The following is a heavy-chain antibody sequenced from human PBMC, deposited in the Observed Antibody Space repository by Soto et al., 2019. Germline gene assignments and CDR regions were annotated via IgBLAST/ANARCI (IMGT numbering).Heavy chain of an antibody. CDR2: IHHSGST. Sequence: SETLSLTCAVSGGSISISNWWSWVRQTPGKGLEWIGQIHHSGSTNYSPSLTSRVTISVDKSKNQFSLKLSSVTAADTAVYYCARAPYCSSTSCYRYYYYMDVWGKGTTVTVSS. CDR3: ARAPYCSSTSCYRYYYYMDV. D-gene: IGHD2-2*01. J-gene: IGHJ6*03. V-gene: IGHV4-4*02. CDR1: GGSISISNW.